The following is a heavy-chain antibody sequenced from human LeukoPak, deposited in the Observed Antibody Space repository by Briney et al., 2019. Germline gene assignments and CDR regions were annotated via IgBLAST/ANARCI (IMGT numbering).Heavy chain of an antibody. D-gene: IGHD6-13*01. Sequence: GGSLRLSCAASGFTVSSNYMSWVRQAPGKGLEWVSVIYSGGSTYYADSVKGRFTISRDNSKNTLYLQMNMLKAADTAVYYCAGTAAGKRWSDPWGQGTLVTVSS. V-gene: IGHV3-66*02. CDR3: AGTAAGKRWSDP. CDR1: GFTVSSNY. J-gene: IGHJ5*02. CDR2: IYSGGST.